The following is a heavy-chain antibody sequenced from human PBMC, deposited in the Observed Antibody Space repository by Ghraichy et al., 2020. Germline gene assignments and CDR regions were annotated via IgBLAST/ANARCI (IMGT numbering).Heavy chain of an antibody. Sequence: GGSLRLSCAASGFTFSSYGMHWVRQAPGKGLEWVAFIRYDGSNKYYADSVKGRFTISRDNSKNTLYLQMNSLRAEDTAVYYCAKWSGDFWSGYNWFDPWGQGTLVTVSS. D-gene: IGHD3-3*01. CDR2: IRYDGSNK. CDR3: AKWSGDFWSGYNWFDP. CDR1: GFTFSSYG. V-gene: IGHV3-30*02. J-gene: IGHJ5*02.